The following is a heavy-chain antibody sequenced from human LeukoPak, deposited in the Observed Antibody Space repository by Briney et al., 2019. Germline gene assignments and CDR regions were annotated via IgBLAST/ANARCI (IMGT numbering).Heavy chain of an antibody. CDR1: GFTFSSYW. D-gene: IGHD3-22*01. J-gene: IGHJ4*02. CDR3: AREGDYYDSSGYEVDY. CDR2: INSDGSST. V-gene: IGHV3-74*01. Sequence: GGSLRLSCAASGFTFSSYWMHWVRQAPGKGLVWVSRINSDGSSTSYADSVKGRFTISRDNAKNTLYLQMNSLRAEDTAVCYCAREGDYYDSSGYEVDYWGQGTLVTASS.